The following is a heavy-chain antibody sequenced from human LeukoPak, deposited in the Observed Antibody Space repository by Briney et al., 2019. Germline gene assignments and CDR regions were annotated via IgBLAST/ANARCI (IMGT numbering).Heavy chain of an antibody. Sequence: GGSLRLSCAASGFTFHDFAMHWVRQTPGKDLEWVSTISWNSDIILYADSVKGRFTIFRDNDRDSLYMEINSLRPEDTALYYCVKSGGYYYMDAWGKGTTVIVSS. V-gene: IGHV3-9*01. CDR1: GFTFHDFA. CDR2: ISWNSDII. D-gene: IGHD2-15*01. J-gene: IGHJ6*03. CDR3: VKSGGYYYMDA.